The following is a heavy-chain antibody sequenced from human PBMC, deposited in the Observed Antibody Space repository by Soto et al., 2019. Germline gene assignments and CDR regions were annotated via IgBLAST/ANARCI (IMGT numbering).Heavy chain of an antibody. V-gene: IGHV1-18*01. CDR3: ARDSNYDILTVYNWFDP. J-gene: IGHJ5*02. D-gene: IGHD3-9*01. CDR1: GYTFTSYG. CDR2: ISAYNGNT. Sequence: VASVKVSCKASGYTFTSYGISWVRQAPGQGLEWMGWISAYNGNTNYAQKLQGRVTMTTDTSTSTAYMELRSLRSDDTAVYYCARDSNYDILTVYNWFDPWGQGTLVTVSS.